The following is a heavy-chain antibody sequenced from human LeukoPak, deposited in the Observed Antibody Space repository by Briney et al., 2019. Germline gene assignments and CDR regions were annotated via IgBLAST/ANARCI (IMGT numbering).Heavy chain of an antibody. CDR3: ARTHYDFWSGTTP. D-gene: IGHD3-3*01. V-gene: IGHV3-30*03. CDR2: ISYDGSNK. CDR1: GFTFSSYG. Sequence: GGSLRLSCAASGFTFSSYGMHWVRQAPGKGLGWAALISYDGSNKYYADSVKGRFTISRDNSKNTLYLQMNSLRAEDTAVYYCARTHYDFWSGTTPWGQGTPVTVSS. J-gene: IGHJ5*02.